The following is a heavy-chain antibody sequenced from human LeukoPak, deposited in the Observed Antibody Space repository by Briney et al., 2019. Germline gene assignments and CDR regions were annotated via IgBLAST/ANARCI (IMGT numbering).Heavy chain of an antibody. CDR3: AIRILKARQSSATNWFDT. D-gene: IGHD1-1*01. J-gene: IGHJ5*02. Sequence: SETLSLTCSVSGVSLSSYSWSWIRQPPGKGLEWIGRIYASGATIYNPSLQSRISISVDTSNNHFSLHLTSVTAADTAVYYCAIRILKARQSSATNWFDTGGRETLVPVP. V-gene: IGHV4-4*07. CDR1: GVSLSSYS. CDR2: IYASGAT.